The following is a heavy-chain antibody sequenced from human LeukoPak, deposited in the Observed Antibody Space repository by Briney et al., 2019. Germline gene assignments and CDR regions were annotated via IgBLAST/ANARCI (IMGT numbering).Heavy chain of an antibody. CDR3: GRGGMGEYTGYDDF. CDR2: IKHDGSED. J-gene: IGHJ4*02. Sequence: GGSLRLSWEASGFTFSNYWMSWVRQAPGKGLEWVANIKHDGSEDHYVDSVRGRFTISRDNAKNSLFLQMNSLRAEDTAVYYCGRGGMGEYTGYDDFWGQGTLVTVSS. D-gene: IGHD5-12*01. V-gene: IGHV3-7*01. CDR1: GFTFSNYW.